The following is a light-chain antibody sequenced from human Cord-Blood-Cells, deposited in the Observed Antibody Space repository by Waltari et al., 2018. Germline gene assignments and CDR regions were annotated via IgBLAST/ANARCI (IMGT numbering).Light chain of an antibody. J-gene: IGLJ2*01. Sequence: SYQLTQPPSVSVSPGQTASITSAADILGDKYACWYQQKPGQSPVLVIYQDSKRPSGSPERFSGSNSGNTATLTISGTQAMDEADYYCQAWDSSTVVFGGGTKLTVL. CDR2: QDS. CDR1: ILGDKY. V-gene: IGLV3-1*01. CDR3: QAWDSSTVV.